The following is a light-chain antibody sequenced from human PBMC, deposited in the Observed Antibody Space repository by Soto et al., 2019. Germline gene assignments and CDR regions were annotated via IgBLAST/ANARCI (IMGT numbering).Light chain of an antibody. CDR3: AAWDDSLSGSYV. Sequence: QSVLTQPPSASGTPGQRVTISCSGSSSNIGSNYVYWYQQLPGTAPKLLIYRNNQRPSGVPDRFSGSKSGTSASLAISGLRSEDEADYYCAAWDDSLSGSYVFGNGTKVTVL. J-gene: IGLJ1*01. V-gene: IGLV1-47*01. CDR1: SSNIGSNY. CDR2: RNN.